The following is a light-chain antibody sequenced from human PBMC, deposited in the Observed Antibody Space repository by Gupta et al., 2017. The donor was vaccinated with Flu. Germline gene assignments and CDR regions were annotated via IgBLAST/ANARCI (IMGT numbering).Light chain of an antibody. CDR3: MQGTHWPT. CDR1: QSLVHRNGNTY. J-gene: IGKJ1*01. Sequence: DVVMTQSPLSLPVTLGQPASISCRASQSLVHRNGNTYLTWFQQRPGQSPRRLIYRVSNRDSGVPDRFSGSGSGTDFTLKISGVEAEDVGVYYCMQGTHWPTFGQGTKVEIK. V-gene: IGKV2-30*02. CDR2: RVS.